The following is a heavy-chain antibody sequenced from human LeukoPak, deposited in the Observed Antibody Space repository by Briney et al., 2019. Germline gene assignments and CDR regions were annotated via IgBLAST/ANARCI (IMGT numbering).Heavy chain of an antibody. CDR1: GGTISSGGYS. Sequence: NASETLSLTCAVSGGTISSGGYSWSWIRQPPGKGLEWIGYIYHSGSTYYNPSLKSRVTISVDRSKNQFSLKLSSVTAADTAVYYCARAPRPYYYGMDVWGQGTTVTVSS. CDR3: ARAPRPYYYGMDV. V-gene: IGHV4-30-2*01. J-gene: IGHJ6*02. CDR2: IYHSGST.